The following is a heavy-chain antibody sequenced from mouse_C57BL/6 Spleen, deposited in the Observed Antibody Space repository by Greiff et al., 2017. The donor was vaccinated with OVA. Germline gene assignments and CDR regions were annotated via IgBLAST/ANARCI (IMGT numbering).Heavy chain of an antibody. J-gene: IGHJ2*01. CDR2: ILPGIGST. CDR3: ARRGSNYIDY. V-gene: IGHV1-9*01. D-gene: IGHD5-1*01. CDR1: GYTFTGYW. Sequence: QVQLQQSGAELMKPGASVKLSCMATGYTFTGYWLEWVKQRPGHGLEWIGEILPGIGSTNYNEKFKGKATFTADTASNTAYMQLSSLKTEDSAIYYCARRGSNYIDYWGQGTTLTVSS.